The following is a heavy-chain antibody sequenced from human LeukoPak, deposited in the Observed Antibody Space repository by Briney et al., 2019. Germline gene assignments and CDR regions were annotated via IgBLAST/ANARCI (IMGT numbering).Heavy chain of an antibody. CDR2: IYYSGST. J-gene: IGHJ4*02. V-gene: IGHV4-59*05. CDR1: GFTFSSCD. D-gene: IGHD3-22*01. Sequence: GSLRLSCAASGFTFSSCDMNWVRQPPGKGLEWIGSIYYSGSTYYNPSLKSRVTISVDTSKNQLSLKLSSVTAADTAVYYCAITYYYDSSGYTPFDYWGQGTLVTVSS. CDR3: AITYYYDSSGYTPFDY.